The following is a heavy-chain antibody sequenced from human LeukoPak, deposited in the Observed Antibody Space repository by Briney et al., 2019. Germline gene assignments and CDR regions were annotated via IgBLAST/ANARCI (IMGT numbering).Heavy chain of an antibody. CDR2: INHSGST. V-gene: IGHV4-34*01. CDR3: ARAHYDFWSGYPTPFDY. Sequence: SETLSLTCTVSGGSISTYYWSWIRQPPGKGLEWIGEINHSGSTNYNPSLKSRVTISVDTSKNQFSLKLSSVTAADTAVYYCARAHYDFWSGYPTPFDYWGQGTLVTVSS. D-gene: IGHD3-3*01. J-gene: IGHJ4*02. CDR1: GGSISTYY.